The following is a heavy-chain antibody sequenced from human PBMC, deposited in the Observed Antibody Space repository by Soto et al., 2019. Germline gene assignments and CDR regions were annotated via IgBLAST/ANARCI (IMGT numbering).Heavy chain of an antibody. Sequence: TLSLTCAVYGGSFSGYYWSWIRQPPGKGLEWIGEINHSGSTNYNPSLKSRVTISVDTSKNQFSLKLSSVTAADTAVYYCARGIWSGNSSGGLGMDVWGQGNTVTVSS. V-gene: IGHV4-34*01. J-gene: IGHJ6*02. CDR2: INHSGST. CDR1: GGSFSGYY. D-gene: IGHD3-3*01. CDR3: ARGIWSGNSSGGLGMDV.